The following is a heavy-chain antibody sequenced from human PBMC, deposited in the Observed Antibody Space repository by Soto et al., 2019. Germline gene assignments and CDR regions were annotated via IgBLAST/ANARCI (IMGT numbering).Heavy chain of an antibody. J-gene: IGHJ6*02. V-gene: IGHV3-48*02. D-gene: IGHD2-2*01. CDR1: GFTFSSYS. Sequence: GGSLRLSCAASGFTFSSYSMNWVRQAPGKGLEWVSYISSSSSTIYYADSVKGRFTISRDNVKNSLYLQMNSLRDEDTSVYYCARDPRPAAIEGNYYYGMDVWGQGTTVTVSS. CDR2: ISSSSSTI. CDR3: ARDPRPAAIEGNYYYGMDV.